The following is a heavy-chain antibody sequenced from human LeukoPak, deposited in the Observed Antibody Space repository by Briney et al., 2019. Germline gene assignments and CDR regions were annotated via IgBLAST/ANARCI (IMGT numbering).Heavy chain of an antibody. CDR3: ARDWTPYYDFWSGYYLFDY. Sequence: GGSLRLSCAASGFTVSSNYMSWVRQAPGKGLEWVSVIYSGGSTYYADSVKGRFTISRDNSKNTLYLQMNSLRAEDTAVYYCARDWTPYYDFWSGYYLFDYWGQGTLVTVSS. CDR2: IYSGGST. D-gene: IGHD3-3*01. J-gene: IGHJ4*02. V-gene: IGHV3-53*05. CDR1: GFTVSSNY.